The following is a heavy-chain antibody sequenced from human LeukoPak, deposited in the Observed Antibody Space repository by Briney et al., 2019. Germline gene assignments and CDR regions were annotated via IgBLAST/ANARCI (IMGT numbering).Heavy chain of an antibody. V-gene: IGHV6-1*01. Sequence: SQTLSLTCAISGDSVSNDTAAWSWIRQSPSRGLEWLGRTYYRSKWYYDYAISVKSRMTIDLETSKNRFSLHLNSVTPDDTAVYYCARLRRYIKQATSGMDVWGQGTAVTVSS. CDR3: ARLRRYIKQATSGMDV. D-gene: IGHD5-18*01. CDR1: GDSVSNDTAA. CDR2: TYYRSKWYY. J-gene: IGHJ6*02.